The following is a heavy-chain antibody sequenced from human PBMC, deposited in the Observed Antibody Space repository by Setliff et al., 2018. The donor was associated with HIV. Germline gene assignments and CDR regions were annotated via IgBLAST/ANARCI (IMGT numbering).Heavy chain of an antibody. CDR2: ISVYNGNT. V-gene: IGHV1-18*01. Sequence: ASVKVSCKTSGYTFTSYGISWVRQAPGQGLEWMGWISVYNGNTNYAQKFQGRVTMTRDTSISTAYMELSRLTSDDTAVYYCAKDGGEVYWGQGTLVTVSS. J-gene: IGHJ4*02. D-gene: IGHD2-21*01. CDR3: AKDGGEVY. CDR1: GYTFTSYG.